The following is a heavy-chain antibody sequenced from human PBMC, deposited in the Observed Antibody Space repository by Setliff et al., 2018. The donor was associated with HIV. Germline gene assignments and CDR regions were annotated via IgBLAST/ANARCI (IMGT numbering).Heavy chain of an antibody. Sequence: SETLSLTCTVSGDSISSSGHYWGWLRQSPGKGLEWIASFYYTGSTYYNPPLNSRVTISFDTSKNQFPLEVTSVTAADTAIYYCARHRFGSGWYGFVSGIDPWGQGTLVTVSS. J-gene: IGHJ5*02. V-gene: IGHV4-39*01. CDR3: ARHRFGSGWYGFVSGIDP. CDR1: GDSISSSGHY. CDR2: FYYTGST. D-gene: IGHD6-19*01.